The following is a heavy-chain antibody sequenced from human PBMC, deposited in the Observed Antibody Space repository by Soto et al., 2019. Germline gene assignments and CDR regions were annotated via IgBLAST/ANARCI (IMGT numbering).Heavy chain of an antibody. CDR2: ISSSSSYT. D-gene: IGHD3-22*01. V-gene: IGHV3-11*06. CDR3: ATVGYYDSSGYPPFDY. Sequence: PGGSLRLSCAASGFTFSDYYMSWIRQAPGKGLEWVSYISSSSSYTNYADSVKGRFTISRDNAKNSLYLQMNSLRAEDTAVYYCATVGYYDSSGYPPFDYWGQGTLVTVSS. CDR1: GFTFSDYY. J-gene: IGHJ4*02.